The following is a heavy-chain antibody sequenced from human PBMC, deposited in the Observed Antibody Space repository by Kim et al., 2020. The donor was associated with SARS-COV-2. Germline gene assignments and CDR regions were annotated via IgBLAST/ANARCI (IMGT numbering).Heavy chain of an antibody. J-gene: IGHJ4*02. D-gene: IGHD3-10*01. CDR3: ARGAPLLWFGD. Sequence: YSEDSEKRRFTISRDNYKSTLYLQMNRLRAEDTAVYYCARGAPLLWFGDWGQGTLVTVSS. V-gene: IGHV3-53*01.